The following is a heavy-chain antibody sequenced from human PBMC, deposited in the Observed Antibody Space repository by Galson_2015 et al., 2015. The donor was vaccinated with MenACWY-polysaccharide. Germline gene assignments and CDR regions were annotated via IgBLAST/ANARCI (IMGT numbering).Heavy chain of an antibody. CDR3: AREGSRIVFHAFDI. J-gene: IGHJ3*02. V-gene: IGHV3-33*01. CDR1: GITASGNTFSGSG. CDR2: IQYDGSNK. Sequence: SLRLSCAASGITASGNTFSGSGMHWVRQAPGKGLEWLAVIQYDGSNKVYADSVKGRFSISRDNSKNTLYLEMNSLRAEDTALYYCAREGSRIVFHAFDIWGQGTMVIVSS. D-gene: IGHD3-10*02.